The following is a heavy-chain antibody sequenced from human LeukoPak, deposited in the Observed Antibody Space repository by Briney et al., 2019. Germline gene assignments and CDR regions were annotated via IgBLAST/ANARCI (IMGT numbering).Heavy chain of an antibody. D-gene: IGHD2-2*01. V-gene: IGHV3-74*01. J-gene: IGHJ4*02. CDR1: GNYW. CDR3: VSFYETY. Sequence: GGSLRLSCAASGNYWMHWVRQAPGKGLVWVSHINSVGSWTSYADSVKGRFTISKNNAKNTVYLQMNNLRAEDTAVYYCVSFYETYWGRGTLVTVSS. CDR2: INSVGSWT.